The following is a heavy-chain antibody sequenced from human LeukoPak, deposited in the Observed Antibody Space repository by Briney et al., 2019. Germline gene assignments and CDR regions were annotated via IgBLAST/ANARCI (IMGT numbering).Heavy chain of an antibody. CDR2: IYHSGST. CDR3: ATHGTDRWLQFS. J-gene: IGHJ4*02. CDR1: GGSISSGGYY. V-gene: IGHV4-30-2*01. D-gene: IGHD5-24*01. Sequence: SETLSLTCTVSGGSISSGGYYWSWIRQPPGKGLEWIGYIYHSGSTYYNPSLKSRVTISVDRSKNQFSLKLSSVTAADTAVCYCATHGTDRWLQFSGGQGTLVTVSS.